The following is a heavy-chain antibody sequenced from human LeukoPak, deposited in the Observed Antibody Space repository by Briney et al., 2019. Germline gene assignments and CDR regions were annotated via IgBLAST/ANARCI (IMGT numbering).Heavy chain of an antibody. V-gene: IGHV3-23*01. J-gene: IGHJ3*02. Sequence: SGRSLRLSCVASGFTFSSYAMGWVRQAPGKRPEWVSSLTDSGGTTYYVDSVKGRFTISRDNAKNSLYLQMNSLRAEDTAVYYCARDSESEKYSGYRAFDIWGQGTMVTVSS. CDR1: GFTFSSYA. CDR3: ARDSESEKYSGYRAFDI. CDR2: LTDSGGTT. D-gene: IGHD3-22*01.